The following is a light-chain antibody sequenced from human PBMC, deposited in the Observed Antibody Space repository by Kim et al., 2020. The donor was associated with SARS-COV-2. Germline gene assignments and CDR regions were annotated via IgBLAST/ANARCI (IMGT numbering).Light chain of an antibody. CDR2: GAS. V-gene: IGKV1D-12*01. CDR1: QGITNW. CDR3: LQANSFPL. J-gene: IGKJ4*01. Sequence: TASVGDRVTITCRASQGITNWLAWYQQKPGEAPKLLIYGASSLQSGVPSRFSGRGSGTDFTLTISSLQPEDFATYYCLQANSFPLFGGGTKVDIK.